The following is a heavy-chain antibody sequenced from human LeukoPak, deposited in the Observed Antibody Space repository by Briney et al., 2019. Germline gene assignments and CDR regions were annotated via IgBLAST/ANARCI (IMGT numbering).Heavy chain of an antibody. CDR2: ISSSGSTI. CDR1: GFTFSDYY. Sequence: GGSLRLSCAASGFTFSDYYMSWIRQAPGKGLEWVSYISSSGSTIYYADSVKGRFTISRDNAKNSLYLQMNSLRAEDTAVYYCARVLYYYDSSGYWYAFDIWGQGTMVTVSS. V-gene: IGHV3-11*01. CDR3: ARVLYYYDSSGYWYAFDI. J-gene: IGHJ3*02. D-gene: IGHD3-22*01.